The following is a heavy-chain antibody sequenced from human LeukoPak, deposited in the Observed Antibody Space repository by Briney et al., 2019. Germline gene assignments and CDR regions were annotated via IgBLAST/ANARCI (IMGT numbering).Heavy chain of an antibody. CDR2: IYYSGST. Sequence: SSETLSLTCTVSGGSISSYYWSWIRQPPGKGLEWIGYIYYSGSTNYNPSLKSRVTISVDTSKNQFSLKLSSVTAADTAVYYCAREMYGSGTYFQGYWGQGTLVTVSS. D-gene: IGHD3-10*01. CDR1: GGSISSYY. CDR3: AREMYGSGTYFQGY. V-gene: IGHV4-59*12. J-gene: IGHJ4*02.